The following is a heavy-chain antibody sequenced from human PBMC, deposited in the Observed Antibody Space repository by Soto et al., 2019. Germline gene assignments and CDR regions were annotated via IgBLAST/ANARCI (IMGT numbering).Heavy chain of an antibody. J-gene: IGHJ6*02. V-gene: IGHV1-69*12. CDR2: IIPIFGTA. D-gene: IGHD5-12*01. CDR1: GGTFSSYA. Sequence: QVQLVQSGAEVKKPGSSVKVSCKASGGTFSSYAISWVRQAPGQGLEWMGGIIPIFGTANYAQKFQGRVTITADESPSTAYMELSSLSSEDTAVYYCARDPGDGYKYYYYYGMDVWGQGTTVTVSS. CDR3: ARDPGDGYKYYYYYGMDV.